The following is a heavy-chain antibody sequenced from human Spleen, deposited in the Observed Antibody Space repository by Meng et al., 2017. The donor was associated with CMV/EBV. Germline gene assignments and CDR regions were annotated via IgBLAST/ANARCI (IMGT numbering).Heavy chain of an antibody. V-gene: IGHV4-34*01. CDR1: GGSFSGYY. Sequence: QGQLQQWGAGLFKPSETLSLTCAVYGGSFSGYYWSWIRQPPGKGLEWIGEINHSGSTNYNPSLKSRVTISVDTSKNQFSLKLSSVTAADTAVYYCARDASFDYWGQGTLVTVSS. J-gene: IGHJ4*02. CDR2: INHSGST. CDR3: ARDASFDY.